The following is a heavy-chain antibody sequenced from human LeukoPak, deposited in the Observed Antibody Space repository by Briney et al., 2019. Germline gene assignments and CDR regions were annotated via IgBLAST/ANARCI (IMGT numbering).Heavy chain of an antibody. Sequence: PGGSLRLSCAASGFTFSSYAMHWVRQAPGKGLEWVAVISYDGSNKYYADSVKGRFTISRDNSKNTLYLQMNSLGAEDTAVYYCARDGIVGSPLFKFDYWGQGTLVTVSS. J-gene: IGHJ4*02. CDR2: ISYDGSNK. V-gene: IGHV3-30-3*01. D-gene: IGHD1-26*01. CDR1: GFTFSSYA. CDR3: ARDGIVGSPLFKFDY.